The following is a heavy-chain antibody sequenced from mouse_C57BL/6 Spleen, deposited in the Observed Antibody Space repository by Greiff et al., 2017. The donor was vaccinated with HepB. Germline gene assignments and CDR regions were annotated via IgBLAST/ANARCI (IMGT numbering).Heavy chain of an antibody. J-gene: IGHJ2*01. CDR3: ARGRSHYFDY. CDR2: ISDGGSYT. Sequence: DVMLVESGGGLVKPGGSLKLSCAASGFTFSSYAMSWVRQTPEKRLEWVATISDGGSYTYYPDNVKGRFTISRDNAKNNLYLQMSHLKSEDTAMYYCARGRSHYFDYWGQGTTLTVSS. CDR1: GFTFSSYA. V-gene: IGHV5-4*03.